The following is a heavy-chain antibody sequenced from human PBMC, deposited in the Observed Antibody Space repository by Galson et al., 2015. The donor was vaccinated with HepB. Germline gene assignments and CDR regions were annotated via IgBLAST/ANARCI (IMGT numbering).Heavy chain of an antibody. D-gene: IGHD2-2*01. Sequence: SLRLSCAASGFTFSTYGMHWVRQAPGKGLEWVAVISYEGTNKYYADSVKGRFTISRDNSKNTLYLQMNSPRAEDTAVYYCAKDVVTAAMFYYYYMDVWGKGTTVIVSS. J-gene: IGHJ6*03. CDR1: GFTFSTYG. CDR3: AKDVVTAAMFYYYYMDV. CDR2: ISYEGTNK. V-gene: IGHV3-30*18.